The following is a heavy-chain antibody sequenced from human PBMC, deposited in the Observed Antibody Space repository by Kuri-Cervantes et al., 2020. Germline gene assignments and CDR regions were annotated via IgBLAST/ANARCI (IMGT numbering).Heavy chain of an antibody. CDR3: ARGPYYDILTGYYWYYYYYGMDV. D-gene: IGHD3-9*01. V-gene: IGHV4-34*01. CDR1: GGSFSGYY. Sequence: SETLSLTCAVYGGSFSGYYWSWIRQPPGKGLGWIGEINHSGSTNYNPSLKSRVTISVDTSKNQFSLKLSSVTAADTAVYYCARGPYYDILTGYYWYYYYYGMDVWGQGTTVTVSS. J-gene: IGHJ6*02. CDR2: INHSGST.